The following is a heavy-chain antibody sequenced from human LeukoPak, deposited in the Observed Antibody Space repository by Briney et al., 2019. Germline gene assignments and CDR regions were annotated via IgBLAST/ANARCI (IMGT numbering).Heavy chain of an antibody. V-gene: IGHV1-69*05. D-gene: IGHD3-3*01. J-gene: IGHJ4*02. CDR1: GGTFSSYA. CDR2: IIPIFGTA. Sequence: ASVKVSCKASGGTFSSYAISWVRQAPGQGLEWMGGIIPIFGTANYAQKLQGRVTMTTDTSTSTAYMELRSLRSDDTAVYYCASGKDFWSGYDYRGQGTLVTVSS. CDR3: ASGKDFWSGYDY.